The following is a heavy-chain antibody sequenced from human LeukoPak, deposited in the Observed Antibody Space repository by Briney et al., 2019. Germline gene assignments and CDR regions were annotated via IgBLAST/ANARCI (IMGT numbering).Heavy chain of an antibody. D-gene: IGHD3-10*01. V-gene: IGHV3-74*01. CDR1: GFTFSGSA. J-gene: IGHJ4*02. CDR2: VNSDGSSA. Sequence: PGGSLRLSCAASGFTFSGSAMHWVRQAPGKGLVWVSRVNSDGSSASYVDSVKGRFTISRDNAKNTLYLQMNSLRADDTAVYYCARDFGSGSLVFDYWGQGTLGTVSS. CDR3: ARDFGSGSLVFDY.